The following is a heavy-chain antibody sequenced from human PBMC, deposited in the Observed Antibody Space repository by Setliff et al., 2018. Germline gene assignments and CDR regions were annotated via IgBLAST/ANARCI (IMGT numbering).Heavy chain of an antibody. V-gene: IGHV3-66*01. CDR2: IYSGGST. Sequence: LSLTCTVSGGSISSSSYYWGWIRQPPGKGLEWVSVIYSGGSTYYADSVKGRFTISRDNSKNTLYLQMNSLRAEDTAVYYCARDLADWGQGTRVTVSS. CDR3: ARDLAD. CDR1: GGSISSSSYY. J-gene: IGHJ4*02.